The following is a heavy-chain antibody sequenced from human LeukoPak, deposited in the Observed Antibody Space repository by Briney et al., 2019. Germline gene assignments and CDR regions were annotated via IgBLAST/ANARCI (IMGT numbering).Heavy chain of an antibody. CDR2: INPNSGGT. Sequence: LGASVKVSCKASGYTFTGYYMHWVRQAPGQGLEWMGWINPNSGGTNYAQKFQGRVTMTRDTSISTAYMELSRLRSDDTAVYYCARDSGDCSSTSCYGHYYYYMDVWGKGTTVTISS. J-gene: IGHJ6*03. D-gene: IGHD2-2*01. CDR3: ARDSGDCSSTSCYGHYYYYMDV. CDR1: GYTFTGYY. V-gene: IGHV1-2*03.